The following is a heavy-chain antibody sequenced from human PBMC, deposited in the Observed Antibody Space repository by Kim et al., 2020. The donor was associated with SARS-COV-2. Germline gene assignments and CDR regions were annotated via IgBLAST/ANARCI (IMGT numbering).Heavy chain of an antibody. CDR2: IYYSGST. V-gene: IGHV4-39*01. CDR1: GGSISSSSYY. D-gene: IGHD3-22*01. CDR3: ARTIGVYYGMDV. Sequence: SETLSLTCTVSGGSISSSSYYWGWIRQPPGKGLEWIGSIYYSGSTYYNPSLKSRVTISVDTSKNQFSLKLSSVTAADTAVYYCARTIGVYYGMDVWGQGTTVTVSS. J-gene: IGHJ6*02.